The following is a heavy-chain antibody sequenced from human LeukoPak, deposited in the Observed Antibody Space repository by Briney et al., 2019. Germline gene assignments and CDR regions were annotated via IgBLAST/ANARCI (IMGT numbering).Heavy chain of an antibody. V-gene: IGHV3-33*01. D-gene: IGHD3-10*01. J-gene: IGHJ4*02. CDR2: IWYDGSNK. CDR3: ARGGWDYYGSALFDY. CDR1: GFTFSSYG. Sequence: PGGSLGLSCAASGFTFSSYGMHWVRQAPGKGLEGVAVIWYDGSNKYYADSVKGRFTISRDNSKNTLYLQMNSLRAEDTAVCYCARGGWDYYGSALFDYWGQGTLVTVSS.